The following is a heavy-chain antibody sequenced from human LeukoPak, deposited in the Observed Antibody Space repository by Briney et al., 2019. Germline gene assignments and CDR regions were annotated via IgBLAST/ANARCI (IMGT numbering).Heavy chain of an antibody. J-gene: IGHJ1*01. Sequence: PGGSLRLSCVASGFIFKDFAMTWVRQAPGKGLEWVSAISGHGGATQYAESVRGRFSISRNNSKKTLFLQMDNLRAEDTGIYFCAKDPRWELLPGDYLEHWGQGTVVTVSS. D-gene: IGHD2-15*01. V-gene: IGHV3-23*01. CDR1: GFIFKDFA. CDR3: AKDPRWELLPGDYLEH. CDR2: ISGHGGAT.